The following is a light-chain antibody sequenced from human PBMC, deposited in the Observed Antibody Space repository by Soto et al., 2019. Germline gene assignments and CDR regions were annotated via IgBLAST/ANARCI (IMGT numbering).Light chain of an antibody. CDR3: QQYGSSPIT. V-gene: IGKV3-20*01. Sequence: EIVMTQSPATLSVSPGERATLSCRASQSVSSDYLVWYQQTPGQAPRLLIYGASSRATGIPDRFSGSGSGTDFTLTISRLEPEDFAVYYCQQYGSSPITFGQGTRLEIK. CDR2: GAS. CDR1: QSVSSDY. J-gene: IGKJ5*01.